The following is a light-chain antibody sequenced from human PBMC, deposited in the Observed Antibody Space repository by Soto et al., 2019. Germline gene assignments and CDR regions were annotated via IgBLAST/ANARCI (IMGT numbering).Light chain of an antibody. Sequence: QSALTQPASVSGSPGQSITISCTGTSSDVGNYNYVSWYQQHPGKAPKLMIYEASNRPSGVSNRFSGSKSGNTASLTISGLQAEDEADYYCSSYTTRNTVLFGGGPQLTVL. CDR2: EAS. V-gene: IGLV2-14*01. CDR3: SSYTTRNTVL. CDR1: SSDVGNYNY. J-gene: IGLJ2*01.